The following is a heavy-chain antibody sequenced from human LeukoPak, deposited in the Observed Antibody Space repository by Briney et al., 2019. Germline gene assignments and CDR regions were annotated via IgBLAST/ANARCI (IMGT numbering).Heavy chain of an antibody. CDR1: GYTFTSHG. CDR2: ISAYNGNT. Sequence: ASVKVSCKASGYTFTSHGISWVRQAPGQGLEWMGWISAYNGNTNYAQKLQGRVTMTTDTSTSTAYMELRSLRSDDTAVYYCARGFSGYFYDSSGYYYSAFDIWGQGTMVTVSS. J-gene: IGHJ3*02. V-gene: IGHV1-18*01. CDR3: ARGFSGYFYDSSGYYYSAFDI. D-gene: IGHD3-22*01.